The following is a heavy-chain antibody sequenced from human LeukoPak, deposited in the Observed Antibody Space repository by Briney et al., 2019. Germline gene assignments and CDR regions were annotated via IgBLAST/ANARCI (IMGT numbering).Heavy chain of an antibody. V-gene: IGHV4-61*08. Sequence: ASETLSLTCTVSGGSISSGGYYWSWIRQPPGKGLEWIGYIYYSGSTNYNPSLKSRVTISVDTSKNQFSLKLSSVTAADTAVYYCARDSAKIHAFDIWGQGTMVTVSS. CDR1: GGSISSGGYY. CDR3: ARDSAKIHAFDI. CDR2: IYYSGST. J-gene: IGHJ3*02. D-gene: IGHD2-15*01.